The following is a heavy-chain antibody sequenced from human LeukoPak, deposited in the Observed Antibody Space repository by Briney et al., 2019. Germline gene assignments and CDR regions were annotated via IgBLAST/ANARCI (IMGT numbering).Heavy chain of an antibody. CDR1: GGSIISSDYH. CDR2: INHSGST. V-gene: IGHV4-39*07. J-gene: IGHJ4*02. CDR3: ARGPRGYSGYDSLHDYGDYPSGG. Sequence: PSETLSLTCTVSGGSIISSDYHWGWVRQPPGKGLEWIGEINHSGSTNYNPSLKSRVTISVDTSKNQFSLKLSSVTAADTAVYYCARGPRGYSGYDSLHDYGDYPSGGWGQGTLVTVSS. D-gene: IGHD5-12*01.